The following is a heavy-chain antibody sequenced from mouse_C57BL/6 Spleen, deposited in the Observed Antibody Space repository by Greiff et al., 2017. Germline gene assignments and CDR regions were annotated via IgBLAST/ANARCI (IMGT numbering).Heavy chain of an antibody. J-gene: IGHJ3*01. V-gene: IGHV1-55*01. CDR1: GYTFTSYW. Sequence: QVQLQQPGAELVKPGASVKMSCKASGYTFTSYWITWVKQRPGQGLEWIGDFYPGSGSTNYNEKFKSKATLTVDTSSSTAYMQLSSLTSEDSAVYYCARENYDYDAWFAYWGQGTLVTVSA. CDR3: ARENYDYDAWFAY. D-gene: IGHD2-4*01. CDR2: FYPGSGST.